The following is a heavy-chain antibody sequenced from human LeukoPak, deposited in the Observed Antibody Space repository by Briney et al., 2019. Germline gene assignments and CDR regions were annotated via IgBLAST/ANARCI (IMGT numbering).Heavy chain of an antibody. CDR2: IWYDGSNK. D-gene: IGHD2-2*01. CDR3: AREGGQYCSSTSCPMGWFDP. CDR1: GFTFSSYG. Sequence: GGSLRLSCAASGFTFSSYGMHWVRQAPGKGLEWVAVIWYDGSNKYYADSVKGRFTISRDNSKNTLYLQMNSLRAEDTAVYYCAREGGQYCSSTSCPMGWFDPWGQGTLVTVSS. V-gene: IGHV3-33*01. J-gene: IGHJ5*02.